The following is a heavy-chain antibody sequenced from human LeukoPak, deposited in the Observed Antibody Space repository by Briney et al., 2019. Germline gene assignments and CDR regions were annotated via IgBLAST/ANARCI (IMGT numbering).Heavy chain of an antibody. CDR2: ISSSSSTI. J-gene: IGHJ4*02. V-gene: IGHV3-48*04. D-gene: IGHD3-22*01. CDR1: GFTFSSYS. Sequence: GGSLRLSCAASGFTFSSYSMNWVRQAPGKGLEWVSYISSSSSTIYYADSVKGRFTISRDNAKNSLYLQMNSLRAEDTAVYYCARGTYYYDSSGLYFFDYWGQGTLVTVSS. CDR3: ARGTYYYDSSGLYFFDY.